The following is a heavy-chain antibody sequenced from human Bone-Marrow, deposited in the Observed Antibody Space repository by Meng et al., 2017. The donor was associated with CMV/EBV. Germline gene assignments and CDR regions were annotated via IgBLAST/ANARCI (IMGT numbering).Heavy chain of an antibody. V-gene: IGHV3-30-3*01. CDR3: ARDLEYCIYTTCYGMGY. CDR1: GFTFNDYA. D-gene: IGHD2/OR15-2a*01. CDR2: ISSDGSKK. Sequence: GESLKISCAASGFTFNDYALHWVRQAPGKGLEWVAIISSDGSKKYYADSVKGRFSISSDNSENTLYLQMNSLRAEDTAIYYCARDLEYCIYTTCYGMGYWGQGTPVTVSS. J-gene: IGHJ4*02.